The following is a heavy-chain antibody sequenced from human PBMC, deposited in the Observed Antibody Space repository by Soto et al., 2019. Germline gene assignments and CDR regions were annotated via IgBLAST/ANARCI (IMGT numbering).Heavy chain of an antibody. V-gene: IGHV4-59*01. D-gene: IGHD3-9*01. CDR1: GGSISSYY. CDR3: ARFTYYDILTGYYGYYGMDV. J-gene: IGHJ6*02. Sequence: SETLSLTCTVSGGSISSYYWSWIRQPPGKGLEWIGYIYYSGSTNYNPSLKSRVTISVDTSKNQFSLKLSSVTAADTAVYYCARFTYYDILTGYYGYYGMDVWGQGTTVTVS. CDR2: IYYSGST.